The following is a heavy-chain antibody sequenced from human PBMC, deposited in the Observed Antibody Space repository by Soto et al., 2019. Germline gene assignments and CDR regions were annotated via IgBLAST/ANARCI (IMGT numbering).Heavy chain of an antibody. J-gene: IGHJ4*02. Sequence: PSETLSLTCTVSRGSISGGGYYWSWLRQFPGKGLEWIGFIYYRGTTHYNPSLESRVTITVDRSEDQFFLELSSVTAADTAIYYCARGGYRTFTFDHWGQGTLVTVSS. CDR3: ARGGYRTFTFDH. D-gene: IGHD3-16*02. CDR2: IYYRGTT. V-gene: IGHV4-31*03. CDR1: RGSISGGGYY.